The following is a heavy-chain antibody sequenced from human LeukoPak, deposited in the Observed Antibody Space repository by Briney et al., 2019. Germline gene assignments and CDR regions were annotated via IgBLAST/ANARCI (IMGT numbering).Heavy chain of an antibody. V-gene: IGHV5-51*01. CDR1: GYSFTAYW. CDR3: AGPAAGLGGFDY. D-gene: IGHD3-16*01. CDR2: IYPGDSAT. Sequence: PGESLKISCRGSGYSFTAYWIAWVRQMPGKGLEWMATIYPGDSATTYSPSFQGQVTISADKSITTAYLQWSSLKASDTAMYYCAGPAAGLGGFDYWGQGTLVTVSS. J-gene: IGHJ4*02.